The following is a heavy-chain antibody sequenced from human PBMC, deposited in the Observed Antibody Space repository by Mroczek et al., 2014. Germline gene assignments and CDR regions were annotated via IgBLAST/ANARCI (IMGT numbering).Heavy chain of an antibody. Sequence: QVQLQESGPGLVKPSQTLSLTCTVSGGSISSGSYYWSWIRQPAGKGLEWIGRIYTSGSTNYNPSLKSRVTISVDTSKNQFSLKLSSVTAADTAVYYCARDSATYWFDPWGQGTLVTVSS. D-gene: IGHD3-10*01. V-gene: IGHV4-61*02. CDR2: IYTSGST. CDR1: GGSISSGSYY. CDR3: ARDSATYWFDP. J-gene: IGHJ5*02.